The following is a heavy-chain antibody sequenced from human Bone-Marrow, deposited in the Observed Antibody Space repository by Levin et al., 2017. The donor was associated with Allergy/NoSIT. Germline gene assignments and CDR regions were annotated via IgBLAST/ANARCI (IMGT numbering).Heavy chain of an antibody. D-gene: IGHD3-3*01. CDR1: GFTLGNHA. CDR3: ARDKGLRNGVLDD. CDR2: ISWNSGFL. Sequence: AGGSLRLSCAASGFTLGNHAMHWVRQAPGKGLEWVSGISWNSGFLDFADSVKGRFTISRDNAKNSLYLRMKSLTVEDTAVYFCARDKGLRNGVLDDWGQGTLVSVSS. J-gene: IGHJ4*02. V-gene: IGHV3-9*01.